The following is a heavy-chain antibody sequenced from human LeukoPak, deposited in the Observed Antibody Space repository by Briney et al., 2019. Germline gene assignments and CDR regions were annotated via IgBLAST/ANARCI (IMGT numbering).Heavy chain of an antibody. CDR2: INPDHGGT. CDR1: GYIFTDYY. CDR3: GRVERYFGSPDY. V-gene: IGHV1-2*02. Sequence: ASVKVSCKASGYIFTDYYMHWVRQAPGQGLEWMGWINPDHGGTKYVQRFQGRVTMTLDTSISTAYMELNILSSDDTAVYYCGRVERYFGSPDYWGQGTLVTVSS. D-gene: IGHD3-9*01. J-gene: IGHJ4*02.